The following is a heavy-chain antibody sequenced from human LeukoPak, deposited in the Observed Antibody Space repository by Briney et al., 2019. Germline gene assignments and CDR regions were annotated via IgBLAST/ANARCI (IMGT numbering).Heavy chain of an antibody. D-gene: IGHD3-10*01. J-gene: IGHJ4*02. CDR3: VRGGVADGNYFGD. V-gene: IGHV3-48*01. Sequence: PGGSLRLYCVASGFPFDHCSMNWVRQVPGKGPEWLSYITGDNKDYYADSVKGRFIISRDNAERSVHLQMNSLTVDDTALYYCVRGGVADGNYFGDWGQGAVVTVSS. CDR2: ITGDNKD. CDR1: GFPFDHCS.